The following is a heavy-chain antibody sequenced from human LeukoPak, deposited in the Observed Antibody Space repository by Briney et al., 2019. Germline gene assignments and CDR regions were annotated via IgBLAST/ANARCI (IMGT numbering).Heavy chain of an antibody. CDR2: IYYSGSP. Sequence: SQTLSLTCTVSGGSISSGDYYWSWLRQPPGKGLEWIGYIYYSGSPYYNPYLKSRVTISVNTSNNQFSLKLSSVTAADTAVYYCARVPMVRGDFGYWGQGTLVTVSS. D-gene: IGHD3-10*01. CDR3: ARVPMVRGDFGY. J-gene: IGHJ4*02. CDR1: GGSISSGDYY. V-gene: IGHV4-30-4*01.